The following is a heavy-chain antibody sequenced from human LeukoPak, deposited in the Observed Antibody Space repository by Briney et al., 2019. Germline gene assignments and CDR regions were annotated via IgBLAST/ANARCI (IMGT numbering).Heavy chain of an antibody. J-gene: IGHJ5*02. Sequence: SQTLSLTCTVSGGSISSGSYYWSWIRQPAGKGLEWIGRIYTSGSTNYNPSLKSRVTISVDTSKNQFSLKLSSVTAADTAVYYCARDRNPYEYNWFDPWGQGTLVTVSS. CDR2: IYTSGST. CDR3: ARDRNPYEYNWFDP. V-gene: IGHV4-61*02. D-gene: IGHD3-3*01. CDR1: GGSISSGSYY.